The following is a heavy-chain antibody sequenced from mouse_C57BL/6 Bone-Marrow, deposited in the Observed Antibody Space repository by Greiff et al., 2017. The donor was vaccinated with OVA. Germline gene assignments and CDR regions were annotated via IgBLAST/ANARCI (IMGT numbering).Heavy chain of an antibody. CDR3: ASRCGPYSYSLFAY. J-gene: IGHJ3*01. CDR1: GYTFTSYW. V-gene: IGHV1-72*01. D-gene: IGHD2-12*01. CDR2: IDPNSGGT. Sequence: QVQLQQPGAELVKPGASVKLSCKASGYTFTSYWMHWVKQRPGRGLEWIGRIDPNSGGTKYNEKLKSKATLTVDTPSSTAYMQLSSLTSEDSAVYYCASRCGPYSYSLFAYWGQGTLVTVSA.